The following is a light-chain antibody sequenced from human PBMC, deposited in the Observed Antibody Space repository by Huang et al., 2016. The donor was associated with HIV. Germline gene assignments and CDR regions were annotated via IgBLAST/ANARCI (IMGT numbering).Light chain of an antibody. Sequence: EIVLTQSPATLSLSTGEGATLSCRANESVRNFLAWDQQKPGQAPRLLIHGASNRAAGVPTKFSGTGSGTDFTLTINSLVPEDFGFYYCQQRDIWPLTFGPGTKVDIK. CDR1: ESVRNF. J-gene: IGKJ3*01. CDR2: GAS. V-gene: IGKV3-11*01. CDR3: QQRDIWPLT.